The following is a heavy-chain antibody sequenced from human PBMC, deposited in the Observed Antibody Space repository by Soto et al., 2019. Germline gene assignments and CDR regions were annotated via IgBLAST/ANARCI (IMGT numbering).Heavy chain of an antibody. Sequence: GSLRLSCAASGFTFSSYAMSWVRQPPGKGLEWIGEVYHSGSTNYNPSLKSRVTISVDKSKNQFSLKLSSVTAADTAVYYCGRVAVAGTRFDYWGQGTLVTVSS. V-gene: IGHV4-4*02. J-gene: IGHJ4*02. CDR1: GFTFSSYAM. CDR2: VYHSGST. CDR3: GRVAVAGTRFDY. D-gene: IGHD6-19*01.